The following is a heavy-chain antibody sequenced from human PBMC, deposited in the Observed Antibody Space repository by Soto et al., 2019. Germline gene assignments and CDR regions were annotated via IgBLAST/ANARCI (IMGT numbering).Heavy chain of an antibody. Sequence: PGGSLRLSCAASGFTFDDYGMSWARQAPGKGLEWVSGVNWNGGSTGYADSVKGRFTISRDNAKNSLYLQMNSLRVEDTAVYYCARGDVGAFDLWGQGTMVTVSS. CDR3: ARGDVGAFDL. CDR2: VNWNGGST. V-gene: IGHV3-20*04. J-gene: IGHJ3*01. D-gene: IGHD1-26*01. CDR1: GFTFDDYG.